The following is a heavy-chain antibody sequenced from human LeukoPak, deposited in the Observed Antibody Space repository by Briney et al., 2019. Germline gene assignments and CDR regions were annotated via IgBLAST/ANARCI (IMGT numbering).Heavy chain of an antibody. CDR3: ARVLTPAAIGGAVDY. CDR1: GFTFDDYA. CDR2: ISSSSSYI. J-gene: IGHJ4*02. Sequence: GGSLRLSCAASGFTFDDYAMHWVRQAPGKGLEWVSSISSSSSYIYYADSVKGRFTISRDNAKNSLYLQMNSLRAEDTAVYYCARVLTPAAIGGAVDYWGQGTLVTVSS. V-gene: IGHV3-21*01. D-gene: IGHD2-2*02.